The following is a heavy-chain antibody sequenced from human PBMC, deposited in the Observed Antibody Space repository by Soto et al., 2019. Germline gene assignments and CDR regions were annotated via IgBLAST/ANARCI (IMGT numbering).Heavy chain of an antibody. J-gene: IGHJ4*02. Sequence: SETLSLTCAVYGGSFSGYYWSWIRQPPGKGLEWIGEINHSGSTNYNPSLKSRVTISVDTSKNQFSLKLSSVTAADTAVYYWARGRMGARVDYWGQGTLVTVSS. V-gene: IGHV4-34*01. CDR1: GGSFSGYY. CDR2: INHSGST. D-gene: IGHD6-6*01. CDR3: ARGRMGARVDY.